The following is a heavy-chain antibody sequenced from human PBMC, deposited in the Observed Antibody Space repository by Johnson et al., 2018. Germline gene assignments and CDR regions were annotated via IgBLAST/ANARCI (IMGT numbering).Heavy chain of an antibody. Sequence: VQLVESGGGLVQPGGSLRLSCADSGFTFSSYWMSWVRQATGKGLEWVANIKQDGSGNYYVDCVKGSFTIARDNDKNSMYLQMNSLRAEDTAVYYCAGDVLYVGYDECSCYHDAFDIWGQGTRVTVSS. J-gene: IGHJ3*02. CDR1: GFTFSSYW. CDR2: IKQDGSGN. V-gene: IGHV3-7*04. D-gene: IGHD2-8*02. CDR3: AGDVLYVGYDECSCYHDAFDI.